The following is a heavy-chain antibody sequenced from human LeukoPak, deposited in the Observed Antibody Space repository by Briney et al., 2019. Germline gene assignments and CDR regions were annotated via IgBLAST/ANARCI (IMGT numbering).Heavy chain of an antibody. V-gene: IGHV3-21*01. J-gene: IGHJ4*02. CDR1: GFTFSSYS. CDR2: ISSSSSYI. Sequence: GGSLRLSGAASGFTFSSYSMNWVRQAPGTGLEWVSSISSSSSYIYYADSVKGRFTISRDNAKNSLYLQMNSLRAEDTAVYYCARGDSYYDILTGYSNGDYYFDYWGQGTLVTVSS. D-gene: IGHD3-9*01. CDR3: ARGDSYYDILTGYSNGDYYFDY.